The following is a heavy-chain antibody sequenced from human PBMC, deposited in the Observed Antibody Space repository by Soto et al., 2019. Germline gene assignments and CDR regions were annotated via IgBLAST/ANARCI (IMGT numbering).Heavy chain of an antibody. CDR3: ARRQISPPTRGAASARGGMDV. Sequence: QVQLVESGGGVVQPGRSLRLSCAASGFNFNNYGMHWVRQAPGKGLEWVAVIWNDGNGYYYANSVKGRFTISRDNSKNTRDLQMSSLRAEDTAVYYCARRQISPPTRGAASARGGMDVWGQGTTVTVSS. V-gene: IGHV3-33*01. J-gene: IGHJ6*02. D-gene: IGHD6-13*01. CDR2: IWNDGNGY. CDR1: GFNFNNYG.